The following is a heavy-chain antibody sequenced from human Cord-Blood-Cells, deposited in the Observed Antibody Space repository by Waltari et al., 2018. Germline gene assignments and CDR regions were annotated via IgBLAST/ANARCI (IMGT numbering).Heavy chain of an antibody. CDR3: ARGYGGNSRPDGWTYDWFDP. V-gene: IGHV4-34*01. CDR2: INHSGST. J-gene: IGHJ5*02. D-gene: IGHD4-17*01. CDR1: GGSFSGYY. Sequence: QVQLQQWGAGLLKPSETLPLTCAVYGGSFSGYYWSWIRQPPGTGLEWIGEINHSGSTNYNPSLKSRVTISVDTSKNQFSLKLSSVTAADTAVYYCARGYGGNSRPDGWTYDWFDPWGQGTLVTVSS.